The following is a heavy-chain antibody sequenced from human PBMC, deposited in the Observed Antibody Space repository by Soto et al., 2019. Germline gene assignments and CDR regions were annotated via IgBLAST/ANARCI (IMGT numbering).Heavy chain of an antibody. CDR2: ISAYNGNT. D-gene: IGHD1-26*01. CDR3: AREGGRGSYSDYYFDY. J-gene: IGHJ4*02. Sequence: QVQLVQSGAEVKKPGASVKVSCKASGYTFTSYGISWVRQAPGQGLEWMGWISAYNGNTNYAQKLQGRGTMTTDTXTXXADRELRSLRSDDTAVYYCAREGGRGSYSDYYFDYWGQGTLVTVSS. CDR1: GYTFTSYG. V-gene: IGHV1-18*01.